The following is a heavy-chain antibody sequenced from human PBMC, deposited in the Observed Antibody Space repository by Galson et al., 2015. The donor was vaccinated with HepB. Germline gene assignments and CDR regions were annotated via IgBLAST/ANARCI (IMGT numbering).Heavy chain of an antibody. CDR3: ARRAYQRKAYYDFWSGWVEPYYYYYMDV. CDR2: IWYDGSNK. D-gene: IGHD3-3*01. Sequence: SLRLSCAASGFTFSSYGMHWVRQAPGKGLGWVAVIWYDGSNKYYADSVKGRFTISRDNSKNTLYLQMNSLRAEDTAVYYCARRAYQRKAYYDFWSGWVEPYYYYYMDVWGKGTTVTVSS. V-gene: IGHV3-33*01. CDR1: GFTFSSYG. J-gene: IGHJ6*03.